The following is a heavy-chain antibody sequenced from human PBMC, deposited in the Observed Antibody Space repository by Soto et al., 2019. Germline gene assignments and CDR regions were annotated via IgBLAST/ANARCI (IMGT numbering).Heavy chain of an antibody. D-gene: IGHD2-21*01. J-gene: IGHJ4*02. CDR1: GFTFDDYS. CDR2: IFWDGGTA. Sequence: VGSLRLSCAASGFTFDDYSMHWVRQTPGKGLEWISLIFWDGGTAYYADSVKGRFTTSRDNSKNTLYLQMNSLRSDDTALYYCAKSGGEYYFDYWGQGTLVTVSS. CDR3: AKSGGEYYFDY. V-gene: IGHV3-43*01.